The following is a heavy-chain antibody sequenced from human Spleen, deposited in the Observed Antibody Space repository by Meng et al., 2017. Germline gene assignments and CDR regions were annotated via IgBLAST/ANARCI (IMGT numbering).Heavy chain of an antibody. CDR2: ISTNGGST. J-gene: IGHJ4*02. Sequence: GGSLRLSCAASGFTFSNYAMSWVRQAPGKGPEWVSAISTNGGSTFYADSVKGRFTISRDNPKNTLYLQMDSLRGDDTAVYYCARLGDYVSGTNYFDYWGQGTLVTVSS. D-gene: IGHD3-10*01. CDR1: GFTFSNYA. V-gene: IGHV3-23*01. CDR3: ARLGDYVSGTNYFDY.